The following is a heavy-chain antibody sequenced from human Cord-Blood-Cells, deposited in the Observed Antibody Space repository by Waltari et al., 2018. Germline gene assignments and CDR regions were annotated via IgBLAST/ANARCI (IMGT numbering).Heavy chain of an antibody. Sequence: QVQLQQWGAGLLKPSETLSLTCAVYGGSFSGYYWSWTRQPPGKGLEWIGEINHSGSTNYNPSLKSRVTISVDTSKNQFSLKLSSVTAADTAVYYCARGRALLTTPYYYGMDVWGQGTTVTVSS. J-gene: IGHJ6*02. V-gene: IGHV4-34*01. CDR3: ARGRALLTTPYYYGMDV. CDR2: INHSGST. CDR1: GGSFSGYY. D-gene: IGHD4-17*01.